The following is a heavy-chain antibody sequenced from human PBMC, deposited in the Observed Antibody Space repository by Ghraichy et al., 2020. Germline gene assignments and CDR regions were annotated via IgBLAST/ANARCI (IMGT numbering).Heavy chain of an antibody. CDR2: ISKSGDYI. V-gene: IGHV3-21*01. CDR1: GFTFSSYS. J-gene: IGHJ4*02. CDR3: ARPISMIVVGGNGNDY. D-gene: IGHD3-22*01. Sequence: GALRLSCAASGFTFSSYSMNWVRQAPGKGLEWVSSISKSGDYISYADSVKGRFTISRDNAKNSLHLQMNSLRAEDTAVYYCARPISMIVVGGNGNDYWGQGTLVTVSS.